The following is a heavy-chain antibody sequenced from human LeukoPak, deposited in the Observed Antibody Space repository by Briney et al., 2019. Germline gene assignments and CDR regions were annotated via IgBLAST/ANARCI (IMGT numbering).Heavy chain of an antibody. V-gene: IGHV4/OR15-8*02. CDR1: GASVSTNNW. D-gene: IGHD2-8*02. CDR2: VYHSGLT. J-gene: IGHJ4*02. CDR3: ARGYCTGGNCYSFGY. Sequence: SETLSLTCVVSGASVSTNNWWTWVRQAPGKGLEWIGEVYHSGLTNYSPPLKSRVTMSIDKSKNIFSLNLTSVTAADTALYYCARGYCTGGNCYSFGYWGQGTLVTVSS.